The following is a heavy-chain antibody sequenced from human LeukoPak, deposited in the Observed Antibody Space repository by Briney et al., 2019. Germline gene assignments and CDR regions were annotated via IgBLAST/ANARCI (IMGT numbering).Heavy chain of an antibody. J-gene: IGHJ4*02. Sequence: QSGGSLRLSCAASGFIFSSYAMTWVRQTPGKGLEWVSVIYSGGSTYYADSVKGRFTISRDNSKNTLYLQMNSLRVEDTAVYYCARVGEGAAKDWGQGTLVTVSS. CDR1: GFIFSSYA. D-gene: IGHD1-26*01. V-gene: IGHV3-53*01. CDR3: ARVGEGAAKD. CDR2: IYSGGST.